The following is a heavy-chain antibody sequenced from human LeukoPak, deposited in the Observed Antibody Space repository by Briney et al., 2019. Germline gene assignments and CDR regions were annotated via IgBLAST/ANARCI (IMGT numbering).Heavy chain of an antibody. D-gene: IGHD2-2*01. CDR2: IYYSGST. J-gene: IGHJ4*02. V-gene: IGHV4-59*01. CDR1: GGSISSYY. CDR3: ARGMLEVPAAMDY. Sequence: PSETLSLTCTVSGGSISSYYWSWIRQPPGKGLEWIGYIYYSGSTNYNPSPKSRVTISVDTSKNQFSLKLSSVTAADTAVYYCARGMLEVPAAMDYWGQGTLVTVSS.